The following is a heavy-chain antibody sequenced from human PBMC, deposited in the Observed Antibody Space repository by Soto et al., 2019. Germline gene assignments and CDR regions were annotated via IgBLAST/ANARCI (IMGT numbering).Heavy chain of an antibody. J-gene: IGHJ6*02. CDR2: MNPNSGNT. D-gene: IGHD5-18*01. V-gene: IGHV1-8*01. CDR1: GYTFTSYD. CDR3: ARAVGIQLWAQSDV. Sequence: QVQLVQSGAEVKKPGASVKVSCKASGYTFTSYDINWVRQATGQGLEWMGWMNPNSGNTGYAQKLQGRVTMTRNTSISTAYMELSSLRSEDTAVYYCARAVGIQLWAQSDVWGQGTTVTVSS.